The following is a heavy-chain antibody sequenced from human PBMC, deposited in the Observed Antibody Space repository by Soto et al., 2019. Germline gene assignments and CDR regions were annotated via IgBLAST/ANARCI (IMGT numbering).Heavy chain of an antibody. CDR1: GVSCGSSA. CDR3: ARDSYTSGYLSSPIA. Sequence: PGGYLELSCAASGVSCGSSAMQCVGQAPGKGMEWMTVISYDGSKSHYADSVKGRFTISRDNSKKTLYLQMNSLRDDDTALYYCARDSYTSGYLSSPIAWGQGVQVTSPQ. D-gene: IGHD5-18*01. CDR2: ISYDGSKS. V-gene: IGHV3-30-3*01. J-gene: IGHJ5*02.